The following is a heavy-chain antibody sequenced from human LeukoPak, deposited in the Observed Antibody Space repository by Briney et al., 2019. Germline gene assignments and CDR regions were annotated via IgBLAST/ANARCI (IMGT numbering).Heavy chain of an antibody. D-gene: IGHD4-11*01. CDR1: GYTFSEFE. CDR3: ARLRYSELDY. Sequence: GASVKVSCKASGYTFSEFEIHWVRQATGQGLEWMGWIHPDSGNTDYAQKFQGRLTMTRETSTTTAYMELSSLRSEDTAVYYCARLRYSELDYWGQGSLVSVS. J-gene: IGHJ4*02. V-gene: IGHV1-8*01. CDR2: IHPDSGNT.